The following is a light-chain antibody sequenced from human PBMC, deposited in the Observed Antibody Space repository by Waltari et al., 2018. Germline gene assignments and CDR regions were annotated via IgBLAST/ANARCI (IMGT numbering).Light chain of an antibody. CDR1: QSISSY. CDR3: QQSYSTPGIT. V-gene: IGKV1-39*01. J-gene: IGKJ3*01. CDR2: AAS. Sequence: DLQMTQSPSSLSASVGDRVTITCRESQSISSYLNWYQQKPGKAPKLLIYAASSLQSGVPSRFSGSGSGTDFTLTISSLQPEDFATYYCQQSYSTPGITFGPGTKVDIK.